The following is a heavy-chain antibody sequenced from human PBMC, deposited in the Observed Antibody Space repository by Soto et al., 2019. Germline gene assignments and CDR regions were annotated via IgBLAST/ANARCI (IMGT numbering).Heavy chain of an antibody. CDR3: VKALSARHNSGEAFDM. Sequence: PGGSLRLSCSTSGFSFSGYAMHWGRQAPGKGLEYVSVIGNNGGSTYYADAVNGRFTISRDNSKNMLYLQMSSLRPEDTAVYYCVKALSARHNSGEAFDMWGQGTIEIVSS. CDR1: GFSFSGYA. CDR2: IGNNGGST. J-gene: IGHJ3*02. D-gene: IGHD3-10*01. V-gene: IGHV3-64D*06.